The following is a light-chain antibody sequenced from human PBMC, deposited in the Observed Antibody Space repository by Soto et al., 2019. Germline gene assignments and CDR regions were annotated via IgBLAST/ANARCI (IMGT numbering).Light chain of an antibody. J-gene: IGLJ2*01. V-gene: IGLV2-14*01. Sequence: QSALTQPASVSGSPGQSITISCTGTSSDVGVFNYVSWYQHHPGNAPKLIIYAASNRPPGVSNRFSGSKSGNTASLTISGLQAEDEAEYYCQSYDSSLSGSIVFGGGTKLTVL. CDR3: QSYDSSLSGSIV. CDR2: AAS. CDR1: SSDVGVFNY.